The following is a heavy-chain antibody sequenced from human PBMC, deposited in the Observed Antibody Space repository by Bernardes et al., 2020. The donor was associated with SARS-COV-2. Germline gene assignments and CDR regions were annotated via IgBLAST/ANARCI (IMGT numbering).Heavy chain of an antibody. CDR2: IYYSGST. CDR1: GGSISSSSYY. Sequence: SETLSLTCTVSGGSISSSSYYWGWIRQPPGKGLEWIGNIYYSGSTYYNPSLKSRVTISVDTSKNQFSLKVSSVTAADTAVYYCARLGTNYDILTGYYANWFDPWGQGTLVTVSS. CDR3: ARLGTNYDILTGYYANWFDP. J-gene: IGHJ5*02. V-gene: IGHV4-39*01. D-gene: IGHD3-9*01.